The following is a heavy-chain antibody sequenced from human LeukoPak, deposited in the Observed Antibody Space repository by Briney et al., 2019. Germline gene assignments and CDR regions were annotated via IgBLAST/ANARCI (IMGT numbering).Heavy chain of an antibody. CDR3: ARDTYYGSGSYVVDP. D-gene: IGHD3-10*01. CDR1: GGSVSSGSYY. J-gene: IGHJ5*02. V-gene: IGHV4-61*01. CDR2: IYYSGST. Sequence: SETLSLTCTVSGGSVSSGSYYWSWIRQPPGKGLEWIGYIYYSGSTNYNPSLKSRVTISVDTSKNQFSLKLSSVTAADTVVYYCARDTYYGSGSYVVDPWGQGTLVTVSS.